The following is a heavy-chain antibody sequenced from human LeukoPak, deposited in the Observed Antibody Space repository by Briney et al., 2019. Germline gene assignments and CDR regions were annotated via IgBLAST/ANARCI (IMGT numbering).Heavy chain of an antibody. CDR3: ARSSGMIDPFQY. J-gene: IGHJ4*02. V-gene: IGHV4-39*07. Sequence: SETLSLTCTVSGDSISSRSFYWGWIRQPPGKGLEWIGNIYYSGNTYYNPSLKSRVSISFDTSKNQFSLNLNSVTAADVAVYYCARSSGMIDPFQYWGQGTLVTVSS. CDR2: IYYSGNT. D-gene: IGHD3-10*01. CDR1: GDSISSRSFY.